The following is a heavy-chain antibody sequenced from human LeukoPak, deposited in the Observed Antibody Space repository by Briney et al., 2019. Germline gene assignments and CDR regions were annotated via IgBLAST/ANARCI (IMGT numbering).Heavy chain of an antibody. CDR2: IYYSGNT. CDR1: GGSISSGDYY. D-gene: IGHD6-13*01. CDR3: ASILVPAAGLPFRY. J-gene: IGHJ4*02. V-gene: IGHV4-30-4*01. Sequence: PSGTLSLTCTVSGGSISSGDYYWSWIRQPPGKGLEWIGHIYYSGNTYYNPSLKSRVTISVDTSNNQFSLELNSVTAADTAMYYCASILVPAAGLPFRYWGQGTPVTVSS.